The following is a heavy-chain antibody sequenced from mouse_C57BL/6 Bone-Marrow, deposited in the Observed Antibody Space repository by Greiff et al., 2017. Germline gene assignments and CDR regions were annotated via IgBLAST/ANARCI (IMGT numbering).Heavy chain of an antibody. Sequence: QVQLQQPGAELVMPGASVKLSCKASGYTFTSYWMHWVKQRPGQGLEWIGEIDPSDSYTNYNQKFKGKSTLTVDKSSSTAYMQLSSLTSKVSAVYYCARRRGDDGGYWYFDVWGTGTTVTVSS. CDR3: ARRRGDDGGYWYFDV. J-gene: IGHJ1*03. CDR2: IDPSDSYT. D-gene: IGHD2-2*01. V-gene: IGHV1-69*01. CDR1: GYTFTSYW.